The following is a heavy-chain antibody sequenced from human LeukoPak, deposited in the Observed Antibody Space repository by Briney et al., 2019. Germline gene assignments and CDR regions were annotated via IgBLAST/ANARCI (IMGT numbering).Heavy chain of an antibody. CDR1: GASISNYY. Sequence: SETLSLTCTVSGASISNYYWTWIRQPPGKGLEWIGYIYYSGSTNYRPSLKSRVTISVDTSKNQVSLRLRSVAAADTAVYYCARGLRNRSSGTRFDVFDIWGQGTMVTVSS. CDR2: IYYSGST. V-gene: IGHV4-59*01. CDR3: ARGLRNRSSGTRFDVFDI. J-gene: IGHJ3*02. D-gene: IGHD6-6*01.